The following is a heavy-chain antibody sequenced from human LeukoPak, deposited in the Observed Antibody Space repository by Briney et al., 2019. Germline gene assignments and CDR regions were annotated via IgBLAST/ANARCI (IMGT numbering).Heavy chain of an antibody. V-gene: IGHV3-33*01. CDR1: GFTFSSYG. J-gene: IGHJ4*02. CDR3: ASRRGGIVGDY. D-gene: IGHD2-15*01. Sequence: GGSLRLSCAASGFTFSSYGMHWVRQAPGKGLEWVALIWYDGSNKYYADSVKGRFTISRDNSKNTVYLQMNSLRAEDTAVYYCASRRGGIVGDYWGPGALVTVSS. CDR2: IWYDGSNK.